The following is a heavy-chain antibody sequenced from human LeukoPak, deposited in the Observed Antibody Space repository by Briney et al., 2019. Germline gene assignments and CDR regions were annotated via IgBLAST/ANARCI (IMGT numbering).Heavy chain of an antibody. V-gene: IGHV3-48*04. CDR2: ISSSSSTI. D-gene: IGHD3-10*01. Sequence: GGSLRLSCAASGFTFSSYSMNWVRQAPGKGLEWVSYISSSSSTICYADSVKGRFTISRDNAKNSLYLQMNSLRAEDTAVYYCARDMVRGVLDYWGQGTLVTVSS. CDR3: ARDMVRGVLDY. CDR1: GFTFSSYS. J-gene: IGHJ4*02.